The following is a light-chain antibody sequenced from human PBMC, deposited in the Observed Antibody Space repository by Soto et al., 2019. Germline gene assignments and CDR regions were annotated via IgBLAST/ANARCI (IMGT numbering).Light chain of an antibody. CDR1: SSNIGINT. Sequence: QYVLTQPPSASGTPGQRVTISCYGSSSNIGINTVNWYQQLPGTAPKLLIYGTNQRPSGVPDRFSGSKSGTSGSLAISGLQSVDEADYYCAAWDDGLNGWVFGGGTKLTVL. V-gene: IGLV1-44*01. CDR3: AAWDDGLNGWV. J-gene: IGLJ3*02. CDR2: GTN.